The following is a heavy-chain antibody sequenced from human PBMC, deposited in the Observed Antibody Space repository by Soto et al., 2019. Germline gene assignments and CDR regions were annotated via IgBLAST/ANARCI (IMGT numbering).Heavy chain of an antibody. D-gene: IGHD3-10*01. CDR2: ISWNSGSI. V-gene: IGHV3-9*01. CDR1: GFTFDDYA. Sequence: EVQLVESGGGLVQPGRSLRLSCAASGFTFDDYAMHWVRQAPGKGLEWVSGISWNSGSIGYADPVQGRFTISRDNAKNSLYLKMNSVRAEDTALYYCAKDSHRTYYGSWSLSAFDIWGQGTMVTVSS. J-gene: IGHJ3*02. CDR3: AKDSHRTYYGSWSLSAFDI.